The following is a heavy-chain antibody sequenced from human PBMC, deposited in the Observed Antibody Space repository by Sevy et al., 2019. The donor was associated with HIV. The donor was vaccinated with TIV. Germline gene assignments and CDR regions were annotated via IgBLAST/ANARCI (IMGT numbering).Heavy chain of an antibody. V-gene: IGHV3-30*03. Sequence: GGSLRLSCAASGFTFSTYGMHWVRQAPGKGLEWVAVISSDGSNKYYADSVKGRFTISRDNSKNTLYLRMNSLRAEDTAVYYCARPHSFVTIADFAYWGQGTLVTVSS. D-gene: IGHD2-21*01. CDR3: ARPHSFVTIADFAY. CDR1: GFTFSTYG. CDR2: ISSDGSNK. J-gene: IGHJ4*02.